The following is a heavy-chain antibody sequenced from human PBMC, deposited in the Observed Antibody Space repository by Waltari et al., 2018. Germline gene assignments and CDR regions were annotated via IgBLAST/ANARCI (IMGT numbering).Heavy chain of an antibody. CDR1: GGSLSSGDSY. Sequence: QVQLQESGPGLVKPSQTLSLTCTVSGGSLSSGDSYWSWIRQPPGKGLEWIGYIYYSGSTYYNPSLKSRVTISVDTSKNQFSLKLSSVTAADTAVYYCARVPRYFDWLPPLDYWGQGTLVTVSS. D-gene: IGHD3-9*01. CDR2: IYYSGST. CDR3: ARVPRYFDWLPPLDY. J-gene: IGHJ4*02. V-gene: IGHV4-30-4*08.